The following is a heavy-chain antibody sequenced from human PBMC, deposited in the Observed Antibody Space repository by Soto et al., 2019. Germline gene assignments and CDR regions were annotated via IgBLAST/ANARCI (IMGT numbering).Heavy chain of an antibody. J-gene: IGHJ3*02. CDR2: IRRDGGEE. CDR3: ARDATHRDSCFYYDVFGI. V-gene: IGHV3-7*05. D-gene: IGHD3-16*01. CDR1: GFTFSYYW. Sequence: DVQLMESGGCLVQPGGSLRLSCAASGFTFSYYWMTWVRQAPGKGLEWVANIRRDGGEEHYVDSVKGRFSVSRDNAKESLNLQINRLRIDATPVYYCARDATHRDSCFYYDVFGIWGQGTMATVSS.